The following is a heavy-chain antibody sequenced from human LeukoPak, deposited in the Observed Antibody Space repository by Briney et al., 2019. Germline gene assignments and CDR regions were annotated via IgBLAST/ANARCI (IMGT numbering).Heavy chain of an antibody. CDR2: IDSDGSST. D-gene: IGHD2-2*01. J-gene: IGHJ6*02. V-gene: IGHV3-74*01. CDR1: GFTFSSHT. CDR3: ARGRPPGSTNRGYYYYGMDV. Sequence: GGSLRLSCAASGFTFSSHTMYWVRQAPGKGLVWVSRIDSDGSSTSYADSVKGRFTISRDNAKNTLYLQMNSLRAEDTAVYYCARGRPPGSTNRGYYYYGMDVWGQGTTVTVSS.